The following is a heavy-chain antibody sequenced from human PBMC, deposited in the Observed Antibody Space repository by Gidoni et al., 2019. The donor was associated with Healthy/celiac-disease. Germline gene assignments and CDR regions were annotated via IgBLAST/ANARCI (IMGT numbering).Heavy chain of an antibody. D-gene: IGHD2-2*01. CDR3: AREVGKLIVVVPAAIGNWFDP. CDR1: GFTFSSYA. J-gene: IGHJ5*02. CDR2: ISYDGSNK. V-gene: IGHV3-30-3*01. Sequence: GFTFSSYAMHWVRQAPGKGLEWVAVISYDGSNKYYADSVKGRFTISRDNSKNTLYLKMNSLRAEDTAVYYCAREVGKLIVVVPAAIGNWFDPWGQGTLVTVSS.